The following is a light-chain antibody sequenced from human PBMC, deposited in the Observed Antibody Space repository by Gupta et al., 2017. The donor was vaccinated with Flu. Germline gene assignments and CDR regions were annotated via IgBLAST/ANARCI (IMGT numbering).Light chain of an antibody. V-gene: IGKV3-11*01. Sequence: EIVLTQSPATLSLSPGERATLSCRASQSVSSYLAWYQQKPGQAPRLLIYDASNRATGIPARCSGSGAGTDFTLTISSREPEDFAVYYCQQRSNWPPGCTFGQGTKLEIK. J-gene: IGKJ2*02. CDR3: QQRSNWPPGCT. CDR1: QSVSSY. CDR2: DAS.